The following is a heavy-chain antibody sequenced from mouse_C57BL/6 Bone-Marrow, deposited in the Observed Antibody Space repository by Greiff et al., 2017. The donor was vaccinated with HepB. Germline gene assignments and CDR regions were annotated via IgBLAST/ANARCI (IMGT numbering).Heavy chain of an antibody. CDR2: ISYDGSN. V-gene: IGHV3-6*01. CDR1: GYSITSGYY. CDR3: AKEVYSY. J-gene: IGHJ3*01. D-gene: IGHD2-1*01. Sequence: EVQLQESGPGLVKPSQSLSLTCSVTGYSITSGYYWNWIRQFPGNKLEWMGYISYDGSNNYNPSLKNRISITRDTSKNQFFLKVNSVTTEDTATYYCAKEVYSYWGQGTLVTVSA.